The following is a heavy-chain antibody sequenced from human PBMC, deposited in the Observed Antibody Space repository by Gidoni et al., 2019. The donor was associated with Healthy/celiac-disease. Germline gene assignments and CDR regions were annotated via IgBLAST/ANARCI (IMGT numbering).Heavy chain of an antibody. CDR2: INPSGGST. Sequence: QVQLVQSGAEVKKPGASVKVSCTASGYTFTSYYMHWVRQAPGQGLEWMGIINPSGGSTSYAQKFQGRGKMTRDTSTSTVYMELSSLRSEDTAVYYCARDPIYGDYPNNWFDPWGQGTLVTVSS. J-gene: IGHJ5*02. CDR1: GYTFTSYY. CDR3: ARDPIYGDYPNNWFDP. D-gene: IGHD4-17*01. V-gene: IGHV1-46*01.